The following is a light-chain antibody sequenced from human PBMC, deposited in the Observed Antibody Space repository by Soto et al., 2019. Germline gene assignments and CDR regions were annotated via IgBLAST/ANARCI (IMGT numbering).Light chain of an antibody. CDR1: SSDVGGYNY. Sequence: QSVLTKPRSVSGSPGQSVTISCTGPSSDVGGYNYVSWYQQHPGKAPKLMIYDVSRRPSGVPDRFSGSKSGNTASLTISGLQAEDEADYYCCSYAGSYTYVFGTGTKVTV. J-gene: IGLJ1*01. CDR3: CSYAGSYTYV. CDR2: DVS. V-gene: IGLV2-11*01.